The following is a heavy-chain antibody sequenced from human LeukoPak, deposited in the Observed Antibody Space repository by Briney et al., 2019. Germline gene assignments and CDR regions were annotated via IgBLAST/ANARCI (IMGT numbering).Heavy chain of an antibody. CDR3: AKDRFAVGANFFDY. J-gene: IGHJ4*02. V-gene: IGHV3-23*01. D-gene: IGHD1-26*01. Sequence: GGSLRLSCAASGFTFSSYAMSWVRQAPGRGLEWVSGISGSDGSTYYADSVKGRFTISRDNSKNTLYLQMNSLRAEDTAVYYCAKDRFAVGANFFDYWGQGTLVTVSS. CDR2: ISGSDGST. CDR1: GFTFSSYA.